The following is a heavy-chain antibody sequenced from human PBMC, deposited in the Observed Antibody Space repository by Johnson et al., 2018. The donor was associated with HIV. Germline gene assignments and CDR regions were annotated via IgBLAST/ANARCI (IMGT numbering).Heavy chain of an antibody. D-gene: IGHD4-23*01. J-gene: IGHJ3*02. V-gene: IGHV3-33*06. Sequence: QVQLVESGGGVVQPGRSLRLSCVASGFTFSSYGMHWVRQAPGKGLERVAVIWYDGSNKYYADSVKGRFTISRDNSKNTLYLQMNSLRAEDTAVYYCAKVGATVITPRGEAFDIWGQGTMVTVSS. CDR2: IWYDGSNK. CDR3: AKVGATVITPRGEAFDI. CDR1: GFTFSSYG.